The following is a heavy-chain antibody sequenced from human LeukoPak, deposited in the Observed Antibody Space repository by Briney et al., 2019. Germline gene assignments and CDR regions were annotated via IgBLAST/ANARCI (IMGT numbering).Heavy chain of an antibody. V-gene: IGHV4-59*08. CDR1: GGSISSYY. J-gene: IGHJ4*02. Sequence: PSETLSLTCTVSGGSISSYYWSWIRQPPGKGLEWIGYIYYSGSTNYNPSLKSRVTISVDTSKNQFSLKLSSVTAADTAVYYCARRSGYYYFDYWGQGTLVTVSS. D-gene: IGHD3-22*01. CDR2: IYYSGST. CDR3: ARRSGYYYFDY.